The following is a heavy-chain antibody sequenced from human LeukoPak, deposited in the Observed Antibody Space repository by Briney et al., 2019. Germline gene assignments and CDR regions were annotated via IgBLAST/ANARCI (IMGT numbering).Heavy chain of an antibody. CDR1: GFTFSSYT. CDR3: IPRGILHS. D-gene: IGHD3-16*01. V-gene: IGHV3-23*01. J-gene: IGHJ5*02. Sequence: GGSLRLSCTASGFTFSSYTMSWVRQAPGKGLKRVSTITTGGPNTYYADSVRGRFTISRDNSKNTLGLQMNSLRVDDTAIYYCIPRGILHSWGQGTLVTVSS. CDR2: ITTGGPNT.